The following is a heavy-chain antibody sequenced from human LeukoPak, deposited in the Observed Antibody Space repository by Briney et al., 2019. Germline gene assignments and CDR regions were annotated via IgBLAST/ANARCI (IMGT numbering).Heavy chain of an antibody. CDR2: IYYSGST. Sequence: SETLSLTCTVSGGSISSYYWSWIRQPPGKGLEWIGYIYYSGSTNYNPSLKSRVTISVDASKNQFSLKLRSVTAADTAVYYCARVTGYMIEDYFDYWGQGILVTVSS. D-gene: IGHD3-9*01. CDR3: ARVTGYMIEDYFDY. CDR1: GGSISSYY. V-gene: IGHV4-59*01. J-gene: IGHJ4*02.